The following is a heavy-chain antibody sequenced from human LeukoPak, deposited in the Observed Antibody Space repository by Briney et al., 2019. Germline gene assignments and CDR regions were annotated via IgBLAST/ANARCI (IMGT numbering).Heavy chain of an antibody. V-gene: IGHV3-7*01. CDR2: IKQDGGQI. D-gene: IGHD3-10*01. J-gene: IGHJ4*02. Sequence: GGSLRLSCAASEFTFNSYWMSWVRQAPGKGLEWVANIKQDGGQIYYLDSVKGRFTVSRDNAKNSLYLQMNSLRAEDTAVYYCAKTHYPTGAFDYWGQGTLVTVSS. CDR3: AKTHYPTGAFDY. CDR1: EFTFNSYW.